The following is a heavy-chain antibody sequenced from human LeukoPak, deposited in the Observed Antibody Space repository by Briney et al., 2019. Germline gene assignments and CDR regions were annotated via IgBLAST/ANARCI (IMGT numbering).Heavy chain of an antibody. D-gene: IGHD2-2*01. CDR2: IYYSGST. CDR3: ATLGYCSSTSCPDY. J-gene: IGHJ4*02. V-gene: IGHV4-61*05. CDR1: GGSISSSNYY. Sequence: SETLSLTCTVSGGSISSSNYYWSWIRQPPGKGLEWIGYIYYSGSTNYNPSLKSRVTISVDTSKNQFSLKLSSVTAADTAVYYCATLGYCSSTSCPDYWGQGTLVTVSS.